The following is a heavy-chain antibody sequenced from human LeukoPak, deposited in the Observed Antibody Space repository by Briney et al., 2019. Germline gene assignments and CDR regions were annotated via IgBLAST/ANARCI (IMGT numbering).Heavy chain of an antibody. CDR1: GFTFSSYA. V-gene: IGHV3-23*01. Sequence: QAGGSLRLSCAASGFTFSSYAMSWVRQAPGKGLEWVSAISGSGGNTYYADSVKGRFTISRDNSKNTLYLQMNSLRAEDTAVYYCANTLQLWFITPLDYWGQGTLVTVSS. D-gene: IGHD5-18*01. J-gene: IGHJ4*02. CDR2: ISGSGGNT. CDR3: ANTLQLWFITPLDY.